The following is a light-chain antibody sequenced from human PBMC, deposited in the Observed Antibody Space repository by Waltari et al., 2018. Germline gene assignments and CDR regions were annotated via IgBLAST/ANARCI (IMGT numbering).Light chain of an antibody. Sequence: SALPQPAYVAGSPGQSSSISCTGTSSDVERYDYVSWYQQHPHKAPKLLIYDVTHRPSGLPHLFSGSRCGYTVSLTISGRQSEDEADYYCLSYTTSDTYVFGSGTRVTVL. CDR3: LSYTTSDTYV. CDR1: SSDVERYDY. V-gene: IGLV2-14*03. CDR2: DVT. J-gene: IGLJ1*01.